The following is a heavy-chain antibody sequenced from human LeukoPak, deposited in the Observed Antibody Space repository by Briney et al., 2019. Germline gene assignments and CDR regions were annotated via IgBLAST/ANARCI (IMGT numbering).Heavy chain of an antibody. Sequence: PETLSLTCTVSGASISSYYWGWIRQPPGEGLEWIGYIHASGSPNHSPALKRRVPMSVDTSKHEFSLKLTSVTAADTALYYCARGHFDSSGSSNPLHPWGQGPLVTVSS. D-gene: IGHD3-22*01. CDR1: GASISSYY. CDR2: IHASGSP. J-gene: IGHJ5*02. V-gene: IGHV4-4*09. CDR3: ARGHFDSSGSSNPLHP.